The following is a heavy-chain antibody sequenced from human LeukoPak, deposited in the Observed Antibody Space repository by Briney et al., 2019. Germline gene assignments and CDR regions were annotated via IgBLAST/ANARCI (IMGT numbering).Heavy chain of an antibody. V-gene: IGHV3-30*18. CDR2: ISYDGSNK. Sequence: PGRSLRLSCAASGFTFSSYGMHWVRQAPDKGLEWVAVISYDGSNKYYADSVKGRFTISRDNSKDTLYLQMNSLRAEDTAVYYCGKSIAVAGDDAFDIWGQGTMVTVSS. D-gene: IGHD6-19*01. J-gene: IGHJ3*02. CDR1: GFTFSSYG. CDR3: GKSIAVAGDDAFDI.